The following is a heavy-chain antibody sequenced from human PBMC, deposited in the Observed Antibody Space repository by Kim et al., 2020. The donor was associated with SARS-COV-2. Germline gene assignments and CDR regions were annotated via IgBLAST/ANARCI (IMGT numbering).Heavy chain of an antibody. CDR1: GYTFTSYA. D-gene: IGHD3-9*01. V-gene: IGHV1-3*01. CDR3: ARGDVLRYFDWLFGKYYYYYGMDV. Sequence: ASVKVSCKASGYTFTSYAMHWVRQAPGQRLEWMGWINAGNGNTKYSQKFQGRVTITRDTSASTAYMELSSLRSEDTAVYYCARGDVLRYFDWLFGKYYYYYGMDVWGQGTTVTVSS. J-gene: IGHJ6*02. CDR2: INAGNGNT.